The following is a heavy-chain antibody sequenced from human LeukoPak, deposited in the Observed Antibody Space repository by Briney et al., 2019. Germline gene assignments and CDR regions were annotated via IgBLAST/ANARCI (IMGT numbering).Heavy chain of an antibody. Sequence: GGSLRLSCVDPGCRRVSKKMSWVRQAPGKGLEWVSLIYSGGAIRYADSVKGRFTISRDSSKNTLFLQMNDLTVEDTARYYCARRPGNWGQGILVTVSS. D-gene: IGHD1-14*01. J-gene: IGHJ4*02. V-gene: IGHV3-53*01. CDR2: IYSGGAI. CDR1: GCRRVSKK. CDR3: ARRPGN.